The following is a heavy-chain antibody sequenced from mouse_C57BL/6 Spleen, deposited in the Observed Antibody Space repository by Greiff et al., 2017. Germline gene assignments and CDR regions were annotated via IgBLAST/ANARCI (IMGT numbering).Heavy chain of an antibody. CDR3: ARYSSGYSFSFDY. J-gene: IGHJ2*01. CDR2: IDPANGNT. Sequence: VQLKESVAELVRPGASVKLSCTASGFNIKNTYMHWVKQRPEQGLEWIGRIDPANGNTKYAPKFQGKATITADTSSNTAYLQLSSLTSEDTAIYYCARYSSGYSFSFDYWGQGTTLTVSS. D-gene: IGHD3-2*02. CDR1: GFNIKNTY. V-gene: IGHV14-3*01.